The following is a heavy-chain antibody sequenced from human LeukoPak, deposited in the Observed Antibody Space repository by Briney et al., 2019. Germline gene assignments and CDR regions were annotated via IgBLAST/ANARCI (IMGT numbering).Heavy chain of an antibody. V-gene: IGHV3-23*01. J-gene: IGHJ3*02. CDR2: ISGSGGRT. Sequence: GGSLRLSCAASGFTFSSYAMSWVRQAPGKGLEWVSAISGSGGRTYYADSVKGRFTISRDNSKNTLYLQMNSLRAEDKAVYYCAKIMGHDYGDYSDAFDIWGQGTMVTVSS. CDR3: AKIMGHDYGDYSDAFDI. CDR1: GFTFSSYA. D-gene: IGHD4-17*01.